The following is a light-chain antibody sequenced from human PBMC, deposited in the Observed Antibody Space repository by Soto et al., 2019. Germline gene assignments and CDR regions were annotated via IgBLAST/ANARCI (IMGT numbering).Light chain of an antibody. Sequence: DIQMTQSPSTLSASVGDRVTITCRASQSINNWVAWYQQKPGKAPKPLLYGASSLQSGVPSRFSGSGSGTEFTLTITSLQPDDFATYYCQQYGNYPRTFGQGTKVEI. J-gene: IGKJ1*01. CDR1: QSINNW. CDR2: GAS. CDR3: QQYGNYPRT. V-gene: IGKV1-5*01.